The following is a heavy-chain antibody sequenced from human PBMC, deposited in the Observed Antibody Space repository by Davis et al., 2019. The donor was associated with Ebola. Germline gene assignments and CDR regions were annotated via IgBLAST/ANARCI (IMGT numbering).Heavy chain of an antibody. CDR1: GYTFTGYY. V-gene: IGHV1-2*04. CDR3: ARGHYDFWGGISWDYYYGMDV. CDR2: INPNSGGT. Sequence: ASVKVSCKASGYTFTGYYMHWVRQAPGQGLEWMGWINPNSGGTNYAQKFQGWVTMTTDTSTSTAYMELSRLRSDDTAVYYCARGHYDFWGGISWDYYYGMDVWGQGTTVTVSS. D-gene: IGHD3-3*01. J-gene: IGHJ6*02.